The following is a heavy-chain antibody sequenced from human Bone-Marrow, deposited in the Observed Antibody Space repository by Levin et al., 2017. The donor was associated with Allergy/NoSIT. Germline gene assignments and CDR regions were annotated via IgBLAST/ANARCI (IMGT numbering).Heavy chain of an antibody. CDR3: ARAKQGYIYDPFDM. CDR2: ISGSGNTT. CDR1: GLTFSNYE. J-gene: IGHJ3*02. V-gene: IGHV3-48*03. D-gene: IGHD5-18*01. Sequence: GESLKISCAASGLTFSNYEMNWVRQAPGRGLEWVSYISGSGNTTHYADSVKGRFTISRDNAKSSLFLQMNSPRAEDTAVYYCARAKQGYIYDPFDMWGQGTLVTVSS.